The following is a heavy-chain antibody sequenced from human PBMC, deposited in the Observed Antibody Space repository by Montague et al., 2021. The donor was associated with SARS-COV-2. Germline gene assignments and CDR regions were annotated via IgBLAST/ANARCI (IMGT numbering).Heavy chain of an antibody. CDR1: GGSFNGYY. CDR2: INHRGSP. V-gene: IGHV4-34*01. Sequence: SETLSLTCAVSGGSFNGYYWGWIRQPPGKGLEWVGEINHRGSPTXNPSLKSRVTISPDTSKNQFSLRLISVTAADTATYFCARGEEDFFKTVVVVTAASYYFDSWGQGTLVTVAS. D-gene: IGHD3-22*01. J-gene: IGHJ4*02. CDR3: ARGEEDFFKTVVVVTAASYYFDS.